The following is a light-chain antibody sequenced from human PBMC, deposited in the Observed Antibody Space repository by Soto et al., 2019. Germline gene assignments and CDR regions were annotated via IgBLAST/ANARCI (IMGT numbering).Light chain of an antibody. Sequence: EIVMTQSPATLSVSPGERATLSCRASQSVSNNLAWYQQKPGQAPRLLIYGASTRATGIPARFSGSGSGTAFTLTISSLQSEDFAVYYCQHYNNWPPWTFGQGTNVEIK. V-gene: IGKV3-15*01. J-gene: IGKJ1*01. CDR2: GAS. CDR1: QSVSNN. CDR3: QHYNNWPPWT.